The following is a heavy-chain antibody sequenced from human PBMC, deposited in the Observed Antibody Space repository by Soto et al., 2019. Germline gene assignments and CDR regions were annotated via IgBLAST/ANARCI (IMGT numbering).Heavy chain of an antibody. CDR2: ISGSGGST. J-gene: IGHJ3*02. CDR1: GFTFSSYA. D-gene: IGHD3-10*01. Sequence: PGGSLRLSCAASGFTFSSYAMSWVRQAPGKGLEWVSAISGSGGSTYYADSVKGRFTISRDNSKNTLYLQMNSLRAEDTAVYYCAKDALLWFGELDAFDIWGQGKMVTVSS. V-gene: IGHV3-23*01. CDR3: AKDALLWFGELDAFDI.